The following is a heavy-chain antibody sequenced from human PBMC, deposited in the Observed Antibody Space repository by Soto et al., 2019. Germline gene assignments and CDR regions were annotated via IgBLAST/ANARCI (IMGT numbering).Heavy chain of an antibody. CDR1: GFTFGVYN. V-gene: IGHV3-30*03. CDR2: ISYDGSDG. CDR3: ATGHRGLTGTTVVVTVPGWFDP. J-gene: IGHJ5*02. Sequence: PGGSLRLSCAASGFTFGVYNMQWVRQAPGKGPECVAVISYDGSDGYYADSVRGRFTISRDNSNNMLCLEMNSLRPEDTAVYYCATGHRGLTGTTVVVTVPGWFDPWGQGALVTVSS. D-gene: IGHD2-21*02.